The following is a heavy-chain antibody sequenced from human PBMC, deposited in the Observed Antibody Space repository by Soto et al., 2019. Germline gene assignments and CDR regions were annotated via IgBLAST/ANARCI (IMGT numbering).Heavy chain of an antibody. J-gene: IGHJ4*02. Sequence: PSETLSLTCTVSGDSISNYYWSWIRQPPGKGLEWIGYIYHSGSTYYNPSLKSRVTISVDRSKHQFSLKLSSVTAADTAVYYCPSWALYGSGSIASFDYWGQGTLVTVSS. D-gene: IGHD3-10*01. V-gene: IGHV4-59*12. CDR2: IYHSGST. CDR3: PSWALYGSGSIASFDY. CDR1: GDSISNYY.